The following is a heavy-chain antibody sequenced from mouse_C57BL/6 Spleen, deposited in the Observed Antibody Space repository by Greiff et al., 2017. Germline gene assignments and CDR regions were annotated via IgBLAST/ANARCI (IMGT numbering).Heavy chain of an antibody. J-gene: IGHJ4*01. CDR3: ARHQSYAMDY. CDR1: GFTFSSYG. CDR2: ISSGGSYT. Sequence: EVMLVESGGDLVKPGGSLKLSCAASGFTFSSYGMSWVRQTPDNRLEWVATISSGGSYTYYPDSVKGRFTISRDNAKNTLYLQMSSLKSEDTAMYYCARHQSYAMDYWGQGTSVTVSS. V-gene: IGHV5-6*02.